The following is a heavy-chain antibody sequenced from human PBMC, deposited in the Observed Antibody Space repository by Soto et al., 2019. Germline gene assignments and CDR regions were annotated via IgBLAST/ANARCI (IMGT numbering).Heavy chain of an antibody. Sequence: ASVKVSCKASGYTFTSYGISWVRQAPGQGLEWMGWISAYNGNTNYAQKLQGRVTMTTDTSTSTAYMELRSLRSDDTAVYYSAIYTGSQPLLRGTAPCWGQGTLVTVSS. V-gene: IGHV1-18*01. J-gene: IGHJ4*02. D-gene: IGHD3-10*01. CDR1: GYTFTSYG. CDR2: ISAYNGNT. CDR3: AIYTGSQPLLRGTAPC.